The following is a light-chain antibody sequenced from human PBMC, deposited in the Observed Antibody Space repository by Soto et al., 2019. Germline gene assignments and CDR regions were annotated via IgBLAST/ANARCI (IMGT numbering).Light chain of an antibody. CDR3: QQYNNWPQT. V-gene: IGKV3-15*01. Sequence: EIVMAQSPTTLYVSPGERTNLSCRACLSVSFDLAWYQQKPGQAPWLLIYGASTGATGIPARFSGSGSGTEFILTISSLQPEDFAVYYCQQYNNWPQTFGQGTKVDIK. CDR1: LSVSFD. CDR2: GAS. J-gene: IGKJ1*01.